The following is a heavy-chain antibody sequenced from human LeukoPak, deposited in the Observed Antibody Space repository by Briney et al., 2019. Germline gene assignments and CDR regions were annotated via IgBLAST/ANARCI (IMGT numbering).Heavy chain of an antibody. CDR3: ARDRGIVVVPAAINWFDP. CDR1: GFTFSSYS. D-gene: IGHD2-2*01. V-gene: IGHV3-21*01. CDR2: ISSSSSYI. Sequence: GGSLRLSCAASGFTFSSYSTNWVRQAPGKGLEWVSSISSSSSYIYYADSVKGRFTISRDNAKNSLYLQMNSLRAEDTAVYYCARDRGIVVVPAAINWFDPWGQGTLVTVSS. J-gene: IGHJ5*02.